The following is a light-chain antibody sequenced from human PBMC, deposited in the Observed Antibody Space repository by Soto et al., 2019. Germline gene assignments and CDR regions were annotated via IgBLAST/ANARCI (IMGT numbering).Light chain of an antibody. Sequence: EIVLTQSPGTLSLSPGERATLSCRASQSLSSSYLAWYQQKPGQAPRLLIYGASGRATGIPDRFSGSGSGTHFTLTISRLEPEDFAVYYCQQYGSSATFGGGTKVDIK. CDR3: QQYGSSAT. CDR1: QSLSSSY. V-gene: IGKV3-20*01. CDR2: GAS. J-gene: IGKJ4*01.